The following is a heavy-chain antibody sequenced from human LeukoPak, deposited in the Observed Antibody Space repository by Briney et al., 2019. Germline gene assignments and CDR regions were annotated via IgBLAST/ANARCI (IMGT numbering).Heavy chain of an antibody. CDR1: GYTFTSYA. V-gene: IGHV1-3*01. D-gene: IGHD2-2*01. Sequence: ASVKVSCKASGYTFTSYAMHWVRQAPGQRLEWMGWINAGNGNTKYSQKFQGRVTITRDTSASTAYMELSSLRSKDTAVYYCARFEVGYCSSTSCYGIDYWGQGTLVTVSS. CDR2: INAGNGNT. J-gene: IGHJ4*02. CDR3: ARFEVGYCSSTSCYGIDY.